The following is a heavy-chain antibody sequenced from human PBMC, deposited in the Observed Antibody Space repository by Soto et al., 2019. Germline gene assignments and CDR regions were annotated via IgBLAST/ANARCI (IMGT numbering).Heavy chain of an antibody. CDR2: IYWDDDT. CDR3: AHRPGFSMAFDY. D-gene: IGHD3-10*01. V-gene: IGHV2-5*02. Sequence: QITLKESGPTLAKPTQTLTLTCPFSGFSLSTYGVGVGWIRQPPGKALEWLALIYWDDDTSFSPTLNSRLAITKDPSKSQVVLTMTHMDPVDTATYYCAHRPGFSMAFDYWGPGSLFTVAS. J-gene: IGHJ4*02. CDR1: GFSLSTYGVG.